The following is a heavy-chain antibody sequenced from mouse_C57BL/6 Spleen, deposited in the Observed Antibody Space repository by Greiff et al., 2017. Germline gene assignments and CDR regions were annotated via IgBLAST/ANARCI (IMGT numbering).Heavy chain of an antibody. Sequence: QVQLQQSGAELVRPGTSVKVSCKASGYAFTNYLIEWVKQRPGQGLEWIGVINPGSGGTNYNEKFKGKATLTADKSSSTAYMQLSSLTSEDSAVYFCARFGIYDGYYPDYWGQGTTLTVSS. V-gene: IGHV1-54*01. CDR3: ARFGIYDGYYPDY. J-gene: IGHJ2*01. CDR1: GYAFTNYL. D-gene: IGHD2-3*01. CDR2: INPGSGGT.